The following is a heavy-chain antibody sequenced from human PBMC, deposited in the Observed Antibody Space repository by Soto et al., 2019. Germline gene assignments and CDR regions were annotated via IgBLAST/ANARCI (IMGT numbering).Heavy chain of an antibody. J-gene: IGHJ5*02. CDR1: GGSFSGYY. CDR3: ARVDSGYPQNWFDP. V-gene: IGHV4-34*01. CDR2: INHSGST. Sequence: TSETLSLTCAVYGGSFSGYYWSWIRQPPGKGLEWIGEINHSGSTNYNPSLKSRVTISVDTSKNQFSLKLSSVTAADTAVYYCARVDSGYPQNWFDPWGQGTLVTVSS. D-gene: IGHD5-12*01.